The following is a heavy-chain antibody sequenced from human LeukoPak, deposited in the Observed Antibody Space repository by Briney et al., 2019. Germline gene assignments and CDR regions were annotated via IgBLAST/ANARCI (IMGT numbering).Heavy chain of an antibody. CDR1: GGSISSYY. CDR3: ARQGGSYGRFDY. D-gene: IGHD1-26*01. V-gene: IGHV4-59*08. J-gene: IGHJ4*02. Sequence: SETLSLTCTVSGGSISSYYWSWIRQPPGKGLESIGYIYYSGSTNYNPSLKSRVTISVDTSKNQFSLKLSSVTAADTAVYYCARQGGSYGRFDYWGQGTLVTVSS. CDR2: IYYSGST.